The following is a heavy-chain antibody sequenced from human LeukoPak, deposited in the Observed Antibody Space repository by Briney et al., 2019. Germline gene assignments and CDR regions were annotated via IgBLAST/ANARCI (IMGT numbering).Heavy chain of an antibody. D-gene: IGHD2-21*02. Sequence: GGSLRLSCAASGFTFSSYAMSWVRQAPGKGLEWVSAISGSGGCTYYADSVKGRFTISRDNSKNTLYLQMNSLRAEDTAVYYCGTYCGGDCYDYYYGMDVWGQGTTVTVSS. V-gene: IGHV3-23*01. CDR1: GFTFSSYA. J-gene: IGHJ6*02. CDR3: GTYCGGDCYDYYYGMDV. CDR2: ISGSGGCT.